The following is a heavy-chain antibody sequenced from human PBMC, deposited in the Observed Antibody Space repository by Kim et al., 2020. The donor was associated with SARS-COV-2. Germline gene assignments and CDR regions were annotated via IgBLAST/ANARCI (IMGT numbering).Heavy chain of an antibody. V-gene: IGHV1-3*01. Sequence: QKFQGRVTITSDTSASTAYMELSSLRSEDTAVYYCARVLGIAAAGTKTDYWGQGTLVTVSS. CDR3: ARVLGIAAAGTKTDY. D-gene: IGHD6-13*01. J-gene: IGHJ4*02.